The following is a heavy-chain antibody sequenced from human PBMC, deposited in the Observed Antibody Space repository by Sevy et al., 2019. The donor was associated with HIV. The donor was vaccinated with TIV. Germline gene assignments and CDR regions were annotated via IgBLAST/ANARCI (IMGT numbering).Heavy chain of an antibody. CDR2: ISSSSSYI. CDR1: GFTFSSYS. D-gene: IGHD6-13*01. V-gene: IGHV3-21*01. CDR3: ARGGVDSSSTWFDP. J-gene: IGHJ5*02. Sequence: GGSLRLSCAASGFTFSSYSMNWVRQAPGKGLEWVSSISSSSSYIYYADSVKGRFTISRDNAKNSLYLQMNSLRAEDTAVYYCARGGVDSSSTWFDPWAQGTLVTVS.